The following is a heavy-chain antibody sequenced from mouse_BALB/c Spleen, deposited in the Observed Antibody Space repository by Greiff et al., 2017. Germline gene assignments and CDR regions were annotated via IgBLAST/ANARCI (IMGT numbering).Heavy chain of an antibody. CDR1: GYTFTSYW. D-gene: IGHD2-10*02. CDR3: ARTCMRTWFAY. CDR2: INPSNGRT. V-gene: IGHV1S81*02. Sequence: QVQLQQPGAELVKPGASVKLSCKASGYTFTSYWMHWVKQRPGQGLEWIGEINPSNGRTNYNEKFKSKATLTVDKSSSTAYMQLSSLTSEDSAVYYCARTCMRTWFAYWGQGTLGTVSA. J-gene: IGHJ3*01.